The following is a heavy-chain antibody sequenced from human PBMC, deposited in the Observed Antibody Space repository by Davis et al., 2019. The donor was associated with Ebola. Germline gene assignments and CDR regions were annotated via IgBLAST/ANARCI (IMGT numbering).Heavy chain of an antibody. D-gene: IGHD1/OR15-1a*01. J-gene: IGHJ4*02. CDR1: GDTYRDYA. CDR3: GKGKLEELDY. V-gene: IGHV1-69*11. Sequence: SVKVSCKTSGDTYRDYAVSWVRQAPGQGFEWMGSIIPLLGTPKYAQKFQGRVIITADESTTTVYMDLSSLRSEDTAVYYCGKGKLEELDYWGQGTLVTVSS. CDR2: IIPLLGTP.